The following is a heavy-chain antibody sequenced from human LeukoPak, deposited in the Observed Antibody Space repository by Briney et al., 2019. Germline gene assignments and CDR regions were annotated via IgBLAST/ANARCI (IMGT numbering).Heavy chain of an antibody. D-gene: IGHD3-22*01. Sequence: GGSLRLSCAASGFTFDDYLLHWVRQAPGKGLEWVSLISRDGDTTYYADSVKGRFTISRDNSKNSLYLQMNSLRTEDTALYYCAKARGLIGGAFDIWGQGTMVTVSS. J-gene: IGHJ3*02. V-gene: IGHV3-43*01. CDR3: AKARGLIGGAFDI. CDR1: GFTFDDYL. CDR2: ISRDGDTT.